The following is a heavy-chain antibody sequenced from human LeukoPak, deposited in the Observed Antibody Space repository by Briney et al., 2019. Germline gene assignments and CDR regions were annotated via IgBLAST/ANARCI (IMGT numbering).Heavy chain of an antibody. CDR3: ARDHYSNYGYDYYGMDV. CDR2: ISYDGSNK. CDR1: GFTFSSYA. V-gene: IGHV3-30-3*01. J-gene: IGHJ6*02. D-gene: IGHD4-11*01. Sequence: GRSLRLACAASGFTFSSYAMHWVRQAPGKGLEWVAVISYDGSNKYYADSVKGRFTISRDNSKNTLYLQMNSLRAEDTAAYYCARDHYSNYGYDYYGMDVWGQGTTVTVSS.